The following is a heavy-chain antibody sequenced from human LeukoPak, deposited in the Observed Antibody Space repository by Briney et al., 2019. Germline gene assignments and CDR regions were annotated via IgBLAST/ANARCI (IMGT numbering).Heavy chain of an antibody. CDR1: GGSISSYY. V-gene: IGHV4-59*01. J-gene: IGHJ4*02. D-gene: IGHD3-10*01. CDR2: IYYSGST. CDR3: ARGKIWSPVYLSH. Sequence: SETLSLTCTVSGGSISSYYWTWIRQPPGKGLEWIGNIYYSGSTNYNPSLNSRVTISVDMSKNQFSLRLSSVTAADTAVYYCARGKIWSPVYLSHWGQGILVTVSS.